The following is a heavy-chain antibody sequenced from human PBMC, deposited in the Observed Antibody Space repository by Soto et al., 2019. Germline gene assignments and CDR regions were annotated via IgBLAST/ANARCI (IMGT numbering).Heavy chain of an antibody. CDR3: ARDQGYYDYIWGRYYYYYMDV. CDR1: GFTFSDHY. Sequence: PGGSLRLSCAASGFTFSDHYMDWVRQAPGKGLEWVGRTRNKANSYTTEYAASVKGRFTISRDDSKNSLYLQMNSLKTEDTAVYYCARDQGYYDYIWGRYYYYYMDVWGKGTTVTVSS. V-gene: IGHV3-72*01. J-gene: IGHJ6*03. D-gene: IGHD3-16*01. CDR2: TRNKANSYTT.